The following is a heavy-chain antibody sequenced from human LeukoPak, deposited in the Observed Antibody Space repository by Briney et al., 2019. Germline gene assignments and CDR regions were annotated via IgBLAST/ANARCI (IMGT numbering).Heavy chain of an antibody. Sequence: SETLSLTCTVSGGSISSRSYYWSWIRQPPGKGLEWIGGMYYSGSTNHNPSLKSRVTISVDTSKNQFSLKLSSVTAADTAVYYCARAGYSYGSFTGFDYWGQGTLVTVSS. CDR3: ARAGYSYGSFTGFDY. V-gene: IGHV4-39*07. CDR2: MYYSGST. J-gene: IGHJ4*02. CDR1: GGSISSRSYY. D-gene: IGHD5-18*01.